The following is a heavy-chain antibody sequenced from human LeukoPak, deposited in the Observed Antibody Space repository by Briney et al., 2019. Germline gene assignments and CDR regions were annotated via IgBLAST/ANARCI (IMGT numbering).Heavy chain of an antibody. CDR3: ATAPLFLGATNSYPGAPADY. Sequence: SVKVSCKASGGTFSSYAISWVRQAPGQGLEWMGRIIPILGIANYAQKFQGRVTMTTDTSTSTAYMELRSLRSDDTAVYYCATAPLFLGATNSYPGAPADYWGQGTLVTVSS. J-gene: IGHJ4*02. CDR1: GGTFSSYA. V-gene: IGHV1-69*04. D-gene: IGHD1-26*01. CDR2: IIPILGIA.